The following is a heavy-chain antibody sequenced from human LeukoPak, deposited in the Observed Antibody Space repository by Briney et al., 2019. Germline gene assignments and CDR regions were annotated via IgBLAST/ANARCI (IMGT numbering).Heavy chain of an antibody. Sequence: GGSLRLSCAASGLTFKNSWMSWVRQAPGKGLEWVSAISGSGGSTYYADSVKGRFTICRDNAKNTLYLQMTSLRAEDTAVYYCARARGSYSHDYWGQGTLVTVSS. J-gene: IGHJ4*02. D-gene: IGHD1-26*01. CDR2: ISGSGGST. V-gene: IGHV3-23*01. CDR1: GLTFKNSW. CDR3: ARARGSYSHDY.